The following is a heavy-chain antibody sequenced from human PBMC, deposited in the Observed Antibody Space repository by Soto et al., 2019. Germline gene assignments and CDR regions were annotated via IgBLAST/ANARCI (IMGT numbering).Heavy chain of an antibody. V-gene: IGHV3-30*04. CDR1: GFTFTQFA. CDR2: ISYDGKTE. CDR3: ARDSDPRRGRAVLTDDFDY. Sequence: QVQLLESGGGVGQPGKSLTLSCAASGFTFTQFAMHWVRQAPGQGLEGVAVISYDGKTEYYSASVEGRFNLSRDDSKATLYLQSNSLKTDETAIYYCARDSDPRRGRAVLTDDFDYWGQGTLVTVSS. D-gene: IGHD3-10*01. J-gene: IGHJ4*02.